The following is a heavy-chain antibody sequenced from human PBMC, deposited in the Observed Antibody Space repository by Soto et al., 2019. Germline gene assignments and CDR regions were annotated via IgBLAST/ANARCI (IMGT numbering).Heavy chain of an antibody. V-gene: IGHV3-53*01. J-gene: IGHJ4*01. CDR2: MYAGGDT. CDR1: GLSVSDNY. Sequence: AGGPLRLSCGASGLSVSDNYMGWVRQAPGRGLEWVSVMYAGGDTHYADSVKGRFTISRDKSENTLYLQMNSLRDEDTGVYFCVSRIPSWVFDYWGLGTLVTVSS. D-gene: IGHD2-21*01. CDR3: VSRIPSWVFDY.